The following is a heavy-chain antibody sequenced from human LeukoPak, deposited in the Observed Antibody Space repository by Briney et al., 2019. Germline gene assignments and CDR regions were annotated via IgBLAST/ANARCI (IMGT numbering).Heavy chain of an antibody. V-gene: IGHV4-4*07. CDR2: IYTSGST. D-gene: IGHD6-19*01. CDR3: ARDRSSGWYNWFDP. CDR1: GGSISSYY. J-gene: IGHJ5*02. Sequence: SETLSPTCTVSGGSISSYYWSWIRQPAGKGLECIGRIYTSGSTNYNPSLKSRVTMSVDTSKNQFSLKLSSVTAADTAVYYCARDRSSGWYNWFDPWGQGTLVTVSS.